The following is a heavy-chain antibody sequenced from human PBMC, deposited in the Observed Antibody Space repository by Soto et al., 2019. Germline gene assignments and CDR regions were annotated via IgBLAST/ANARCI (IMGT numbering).Heavy chain of an antibody. V-gene: IGHV3-30*18. D-gene: IGHD3-22*01. CDR3: AKDTRYDSSGYYHY. Sequence: QVQLVESGGGVVQPGRSLRLSCEASGFTFSSYGMHWVRQAPGKGLEWVAVISYDGSNKYYADSVKGRFTISRDNSKNTLYLQMNSLRAEDTAVYYCAKDTRYDSSGYYHYWGQGTLVTVSS. J-gene: IGHJ4*02. CDR1: GFTFSSYG. CDR2: ISYDGSNK.